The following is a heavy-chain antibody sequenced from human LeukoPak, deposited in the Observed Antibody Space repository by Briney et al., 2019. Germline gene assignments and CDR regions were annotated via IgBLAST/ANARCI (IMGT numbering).Heavy chain of an antibody. Sequence: GGSLRLSCAASGFTVSSNYMSRVRQAPGKGLEWVSVIYSGGSTYYADSVKGRFTISRDNSKNTLYLQMNSLRAEDTAVYYCARDLVFGVSRFDPWGQGTLVTVSS. J-gene: IGHJ5*02. CDR3: ARDLVFGVSRFDP. CDR1: GFTVSSNY. D-gene: IGHD3-3*01. V-gene: IGHV3-66*02. CDR2: IYSGGST.